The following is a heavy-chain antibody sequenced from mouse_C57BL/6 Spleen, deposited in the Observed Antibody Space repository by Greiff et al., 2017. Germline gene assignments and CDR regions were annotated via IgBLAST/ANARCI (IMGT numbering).Heavy chain of an antibody. CDR3: ARGSTGTDY. CDR1: GYTFTSYW. V-gene: IGHV1-52*01. J-gene: IGHJ2*01. CDR2: IDPSDSDT. D-gene: IGHD4-1*02. Sequence: QVQLQQPGAELVRPGSSVKLSCKASGYTFTSYWMHWVKQRPIQGLEWIGNIDPSDSDTHYNQKFKDKATLTVDKSSSTAYMQLSSLTSEDSAVYFCARGSTGTDYWGQGTTLTVSS.